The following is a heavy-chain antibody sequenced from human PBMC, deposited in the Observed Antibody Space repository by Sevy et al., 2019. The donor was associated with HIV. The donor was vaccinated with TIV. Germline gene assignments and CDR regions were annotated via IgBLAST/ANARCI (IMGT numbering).Heavy chain of an antibody. CDR1: GFTFSSYA. J-gene: IGHJ5*02. Sequence: GGSLRLSCAASGFTFSSYAMHWVRQAPGKGLEWVAVISYDGSNKYYADSVKGRFTISRDNSKNTLYLQMNSLRAEDTAVYYCASLYGSGSYTWLGGVDPWGQGTLVTVSS. CDR3: ASLYGSGSYTWLGGVDP. V-gene: IGHV3-30-3*01. D-gene: IGHD3-10*01. CDR2: ISYDGSNK.